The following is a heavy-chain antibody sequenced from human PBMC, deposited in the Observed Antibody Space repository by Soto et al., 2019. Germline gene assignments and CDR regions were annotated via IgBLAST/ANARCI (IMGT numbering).Heavy chain of an antibody. CDR2: IYWDDHK. Sequence: QITLKESGPTLVKPTQTLTLTCTFSGFSLSSSGVGVGWIRQPPGKALEWLAVIYWDDHKRYSPSLKSRLNISKDTSKNQVVLTRTNMDPVDTATYYGAQRPHGGYGICDYWGQRTLVTVSS. CDR1: GFSLSSSGVG. J-gene: IGHJ4*02. D-gene: IGHD5-18*01. V-gene: IGHV2-5*02. CDR3: AQRPHGGYGICDY.